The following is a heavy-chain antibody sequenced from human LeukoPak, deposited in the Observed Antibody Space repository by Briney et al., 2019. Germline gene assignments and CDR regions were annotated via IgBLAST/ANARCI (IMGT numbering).Heavy chain of an antibody. J-gene: IGHJ4*02. Sequence: SVKVSCKASGYTFTSYYMHWVRQARGQRLEWIGWIVVGSGNTNYAQKFQERVTITRDMSTSTAYMELSSLRSEDTAVYYCAAGYSSSWLPDYWGQGTLVTVSS. V-gene: IGHV1-58*02. D-gene: IGHD6-13*01. CDR3: AAGYSSSWLPDY. CDR1: GYTFTSYY. CDR2: IVVGSGNT.